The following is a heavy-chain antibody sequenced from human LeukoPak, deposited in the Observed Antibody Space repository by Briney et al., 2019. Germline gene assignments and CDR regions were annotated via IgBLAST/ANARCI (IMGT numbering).Heavy chain of an antibody. CDR2: ISSSSSYI. V-gene: IGHV3-21*01. CDR1: GFTFSSYS. Sequence: GGSLRLSCAASGFTFSSYSMNWVRQAPGKGLEWVSSISSSSSYIYYADSVKGRFTISRDNAKNSLYLQMNSLRAEDTAVYYCARDGPGITGTRHPDYWGQGTLVTVSS. CDR3: ARDGPGITGTRHPDY. J-gene: IGHJ4*02. D-gene: IGHD1-7*01.